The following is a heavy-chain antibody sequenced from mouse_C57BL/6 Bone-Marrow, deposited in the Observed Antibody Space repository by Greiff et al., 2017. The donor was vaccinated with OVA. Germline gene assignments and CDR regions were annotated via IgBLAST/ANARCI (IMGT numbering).Heavy chain of an antibody. CDR2: IWNGGST. V-gene: IGHV2-2*01. Sequence: QVQLQQSGPGLVQPSQSLSITCTVSGFSLTSYGVHWVRQSPGKGLEWLGVIWNGGSTDYNAAFISRLSISKDNSKSQVFFEMNSLQADDTAIYYCARRHYYEFDYWGQGTTLTVSS. J-gene: IGHJ2*01. CDR1: GFSLTSYG. D-gene: IGHD2-4*01. CDR3: ARRHYYEFDY.